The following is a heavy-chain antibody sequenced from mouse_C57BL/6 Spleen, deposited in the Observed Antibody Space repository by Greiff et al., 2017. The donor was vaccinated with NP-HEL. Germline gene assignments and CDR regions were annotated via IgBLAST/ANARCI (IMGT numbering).Heavy chain of an antibody. D-gene: IGHD1-1*01. Sequence: VQLKESGPVLVKPGPSVKISCKASGFTFTDYYMHWVKQSHGKSLEWIGLVYPYNGGTSYNQKFKGKATLTVDTSSSTAYMELNSLTSEDSAVYYCARSDYGSPLYYFDYWGQGTTLTVSS. J-gene: IGHJ2*01. CDR3: ARSDYGSPLYYFDY. V-gene: IGHV1-36*01. CDR2: VYPYNGGT. CDR1: GFTFTDYY.